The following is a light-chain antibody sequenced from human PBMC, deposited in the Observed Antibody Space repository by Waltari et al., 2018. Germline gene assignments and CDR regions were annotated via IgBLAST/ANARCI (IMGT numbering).Light chain of an antibody. Sequence: DIQMTQSPSILSASVGARVTITCRASESVSGWLAWYQQEPGKTPKLLIYKASTLESGVPSRFSGSGSGTEFTLTISSLQPHDFATYYCQQYSSDSRTFGQGTKVEIK. V-gene: IGKV1-5*03. J-gene: IGKJ1*01. CDR1: ESVSGW. CDR2: KAS. CDR3: QQYSSDSRT.